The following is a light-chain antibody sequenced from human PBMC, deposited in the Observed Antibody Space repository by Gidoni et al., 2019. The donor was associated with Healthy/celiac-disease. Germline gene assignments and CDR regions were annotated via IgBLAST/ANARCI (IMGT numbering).Light chain of an antibody. CDR2: AAS. Sequence: AIQMTQSPSSLSASVGDRVTITCRASQGIRNDLGWYQQKPGKAPKLLIYAASSLQSGVTSRFSGSGSGTDVTLTISSLQPEDFATYYCLQDYNYPYTFGQGTKLEIK. CDR3: LQDYNYPYT. V-gene: IGKV1-6*01. CDR1: QGIRND. J-gene: IGKJ2*01.